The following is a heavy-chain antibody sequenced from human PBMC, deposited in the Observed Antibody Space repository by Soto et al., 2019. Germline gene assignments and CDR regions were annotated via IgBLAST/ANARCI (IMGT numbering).Heavy chain of an antibody. CDR3: ARGEARNDAFDI. J-gene: IGHJ3*02. Sequence: QLQLQESGSGLVKPSQTLSLTCAVSGGSISSGGYSWSWIRQPPGKGLEWIGYIYHSGSTYYNPSLKSRVTISVDRSKNQFSLKRSSVTAADTAVYYCARGEARNDAFDIWGQGTMVTVSS. CDR1: GGSISSGGYS. CDR2: IYHSGST. D-gene: IGHD1-26*01. V-gene: IGHV4-30-2*01.